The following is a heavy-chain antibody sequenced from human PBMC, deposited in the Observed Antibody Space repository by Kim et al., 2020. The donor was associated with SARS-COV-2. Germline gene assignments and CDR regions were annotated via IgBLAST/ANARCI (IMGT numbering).Heavy chain of an antibody. J-gene: IGHJ4*02. CDR2: IYHSGST. CDR3: ARAYGSGSYSDFDY. Sequence: SETLSLTCTVSGYSISSGYYWGWIRQPPGKGLEWIGSIYHSGSTYYNPSLKSRVTISVDTSKNQFSLKLSSVTAADTAVYYCARAYGSGSYSDFDYWGQG. V-gene: IGHV4-38-2*02. CDR1: GYSISSGYY. D-gene: IGHD3-10*01.